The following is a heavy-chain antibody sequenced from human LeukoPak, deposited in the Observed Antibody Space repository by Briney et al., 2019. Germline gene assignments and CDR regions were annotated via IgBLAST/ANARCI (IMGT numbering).Heavy chain of an antibody. CDR2: INDNGGRT. CDR3: VKDVGVSYALDY. D-gene: IGHD1-26*01. V-gene: IGHV3-64*03. Sequence: PGGSLRLPCSASGFTFSRCAMHWVRQAPGKGLEYVSGINDNGGRTHYGDSVKGRFSISRDNSKNTLHLQMSTLRAEGTALYYCVKDVGVSYALDYLGQGILVTAAS. CDR1: GFTFSRCA. J-gene: IGHJ4*02.